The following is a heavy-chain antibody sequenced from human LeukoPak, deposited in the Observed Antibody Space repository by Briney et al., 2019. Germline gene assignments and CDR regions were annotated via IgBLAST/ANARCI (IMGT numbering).Heavy chain of an antibody. CDR1: GFTVFNYW. D-gene: IGHD4/OR15-4a*01. J-gene: IGHJ4*02. Sequence: PGGSLRHSCAASGFTVFNYWMSWVRQAPGKGLEWVANINLDGSQKYYVDSLKGRFTISRDNAKNSLYLQMNSLRAEDTAVYYCARDVDYANPRHDYWGQGTLVTVSS. CDR2: INLDGSQK. CDR3: ARDVDYANPRHDY. V-gene: IGHV3-7*01.